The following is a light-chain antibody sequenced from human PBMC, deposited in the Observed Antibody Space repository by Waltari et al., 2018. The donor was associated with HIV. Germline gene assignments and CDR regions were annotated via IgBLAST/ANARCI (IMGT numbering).Light chain of an antibody. Sequence: QSALTQPASVSGSPVQSITISCTGTSSDVGGYNYVSWYQQYAGKAPKLMIYDVSNRPSGVSNRFSGSQAGNTASLTISGLQAEDEADYYCSSYTSSSTLVFGGGTKLTVL. CDR2: DVS. CDR3: SSYTSSSTLV. V-gene: IGLV2-14*01. CDR1: SSDVGGYNY. J-gene: IGLJ2*01.